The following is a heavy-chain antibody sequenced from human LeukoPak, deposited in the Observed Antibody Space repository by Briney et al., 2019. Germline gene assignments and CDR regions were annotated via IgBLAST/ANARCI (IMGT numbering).Heavy chain of an antibody. CDR2: ISGSGAGT. CDR1: VFRLGVYG. D-gene: IGHD6-19*01. Sequence: GGSLRLSRAASVFRLGVYGMTWVRQAPGKGLEWVSGISGSGAGTYYADSVKGRFTISRDNSKNRLYLQMNSLIAEDTAVYYCATTYVTGRYDYFDYWGQGTLDTVSS. V-gene: IGHV3-23*01. J-gene: IGHJ4*02. CDR3: ATTYVTGRYDYFDY.